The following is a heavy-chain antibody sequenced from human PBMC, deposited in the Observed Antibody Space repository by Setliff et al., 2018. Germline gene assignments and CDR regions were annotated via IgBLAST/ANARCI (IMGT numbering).Heavy chain of an antibody. J-gene: IGHJ4*01. D-gene: IGHD4-17*01. CDR3: ARADHLVTTTFDY. CDR2: INTKTGDP. V-gene: IGHV7-4-1*02. CDR1: RYTFNDYY. Sequence: ASVKVSCKAFRYTFNDYYIHWVRQTPGQGLEWMGWINTKTGDPTYAQGYTGRFAFSLDTSDSATYLDISNLKAEDTATYYCARADHLVTTTFDYWGQGTLVTVSS.